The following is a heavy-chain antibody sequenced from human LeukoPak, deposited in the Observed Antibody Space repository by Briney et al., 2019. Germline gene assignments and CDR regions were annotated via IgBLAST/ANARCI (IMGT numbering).Heavy chain of an antibody. D-gene: IGHD3-22*01. CDR2: ISWNGGSI. J-gene: IGHJ4*02. CDR1: GFTFDDYA. Sequence: GGSLRLSCAASGFTFDDYAMHWVRQAPGKGLEWVSGISWNGGSIGYADYVKGRFTISRDNAKNFLYLQMNTLRLEDTALYYCAKDKGGYYYDSSAYLDWGQGTLVTVSS. CDR3: AKDKGGYYYDSSAYLD. V-gene: IGHV3-9*01.